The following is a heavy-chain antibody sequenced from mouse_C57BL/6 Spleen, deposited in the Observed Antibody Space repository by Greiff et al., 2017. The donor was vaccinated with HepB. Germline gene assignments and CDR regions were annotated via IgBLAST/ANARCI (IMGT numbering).Heavy chain of an antibody. CDR2: IDPETGGT. Sequence: QVQLQQSGAELVRPGASVTLSCKASGYTFTDYEMHWVKQTPVHGLEWIGAIDPETGGTAYNQKFKGKAILTADKSSSTAYMELRSLTSEDSAVYYCTRRDYYGTWFAYWGQGTLVTVSA. J-gene: IGHJ3*01. CDR1: GYTFTDYE. CDR3: TRRDYYGTWFAY. D-gene: IGHD1-1*01. V-gene: IGHV1-15*01.